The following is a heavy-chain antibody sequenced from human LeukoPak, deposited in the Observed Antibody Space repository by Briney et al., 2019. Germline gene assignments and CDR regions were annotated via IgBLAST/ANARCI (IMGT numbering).Heavy chain of an antibody. D-gene: IGHD3-10*01. V-gene: IGHV1-69*04. J-gene: IGHJ6*02. CDR3: ARLGYYYGSGSPRDV. CDR1: GYTFTSYG. CDR2: IIPILGIA. Sequence: ASVKVSCKASGYTFTSYGISWVRQAPGQGLEWMGRIIPILGIANYAQKFQGRVTITADKSTSTAYMELSSLRSEDTAVYYCARLGYYYGSGSPRDVWGQGTTVTVSS.